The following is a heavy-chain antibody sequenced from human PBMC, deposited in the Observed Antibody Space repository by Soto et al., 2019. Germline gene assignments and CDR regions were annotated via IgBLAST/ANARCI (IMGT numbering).Heavy chain of an antibody. CDR2: IIPIFGTA. Sequence: QVQLVQSGAEVKKPGSSVKVSCKASGGTFSSYAISWVRQAPGQGLEWMGGIIPIFGTANYAQKFQGRVTITADKHTSTAYMELSSLRAEDTAVYYCARRLKGDWKDYSVMDVWGQGTTVTVSS. CDR1: GGTFSSYA. V-gene: IGHV1-69*06. D-gene: IGHD1-1*01. J-gene: IGHJ6*02. CDR3: ARRLKGDWKDYSVMDV.